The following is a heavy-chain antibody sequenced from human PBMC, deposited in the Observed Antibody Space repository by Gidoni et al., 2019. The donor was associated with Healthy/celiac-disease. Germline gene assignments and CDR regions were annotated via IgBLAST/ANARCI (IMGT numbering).Heavy chain of an antibody. V-gene: IGHV4-59*01. Sequence: QVQLQASGPGQVKPSETLSLTCTVSGGAISSYYWSWIRQPPGKGLEWIGYIYYSERTNDTPSLKSRVTISVDTSKNQFSLKLSSVTAADTAVYYCARDRYCSGGSCYEYWFDPWSQGTLVTVSS. J-gene: IGHJ5*02. CDR2: IYYSERT. D-gene: IGHD2-15*01. CDR1: GGAISSYY. CDR3: ARDRYCSGGSCYEYWFDP.